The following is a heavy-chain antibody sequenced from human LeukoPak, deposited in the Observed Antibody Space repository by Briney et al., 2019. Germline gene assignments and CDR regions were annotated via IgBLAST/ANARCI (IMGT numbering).Heavy chain of an antibody. Sequence: GGSLRLSCAASGFTVTGNYMSWVRQAPGKGLEWVSVIYNADNTNYADSVKGRFTISRDKSDNTLYLQMNSLRAEDTAVYYCAGASRWLQFDYWGQGTLVTVYS. CDR1: GFTVTGNY. J-gene: IGHJ4*02. D-gene: IGHD5-24*01. CDR3: AGASRWLQFDY. V-gene: IGHV3-53*01. CDR2: IYNADNT.